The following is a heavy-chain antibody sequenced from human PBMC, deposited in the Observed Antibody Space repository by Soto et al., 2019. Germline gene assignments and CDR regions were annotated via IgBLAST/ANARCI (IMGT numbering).Heavy chain of an antibody. D-gene: IGHD3-10*01. J-gene: IGHJ5*02. CDR2: INHSGST. CDR1: GGSFSGYY. Sequence: SETLSLTCAVYGGSFSGYYWSWIRQPPGKGLEWIGEINHSGSTNYNPSLKSRVTISVDTSKNQFSLKLSSVTAADTAVYYCARVKPFYYYGSGSYYRPSYNWFDPWGQGTLVTVSS. V-gene: IGHV4-34*01. CDR3: ARVKPFYYYGSGSYYRPSYNWFDP.